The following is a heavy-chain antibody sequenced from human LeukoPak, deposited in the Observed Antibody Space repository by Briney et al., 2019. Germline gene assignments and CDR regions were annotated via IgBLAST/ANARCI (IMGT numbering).Heavy chain of an antibody. CDR1: GGSFSGYY. CDR2: INHSGGT. Sequence: PSETLSLTCAVYGGSFSGYYWSWIRQPPGKGLEWIGEINHSGGTNYNPSLKSRVTISVDTSKNQFSLKLSSVTAADTAVYYCASSYCSSTSCPIDYWGQGTLVTVSS. J-gene: IGHJ4*02. CDR3: ASSYCSSTSCPIDY. D-gene: IGHD2-2*01. V-gene: IGHV4-34*01.